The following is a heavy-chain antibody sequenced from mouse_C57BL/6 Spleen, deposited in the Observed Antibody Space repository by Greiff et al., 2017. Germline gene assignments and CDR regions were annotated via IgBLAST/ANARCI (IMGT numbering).Heavy chain of an antibody. V-gene: IGHV1-55*01. D-gene: IGHD1-1*01. CDR2: IYPGSGST. J-gene: IGHJ4*01. Sequence: QVQLKQPGAELVKPGASVKMSCKASGYTFTSYWITWVKQRPGQGLEWIGDIYPGSGSTNYNEKFKSKATLTVDTSSSTAYMQLSSLTSEDSAVYYCARSGDITTSVGAMDYWGQGTSVTVSS. CDR1: GYTFTSYW. CDR3: ARSGDITTSVGAMDY.